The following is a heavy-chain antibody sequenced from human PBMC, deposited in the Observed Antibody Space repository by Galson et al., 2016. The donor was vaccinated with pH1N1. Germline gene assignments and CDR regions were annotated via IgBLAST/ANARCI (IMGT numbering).Heavy chain of an antibody. D-gene: IGHD1-26*01. Sequence: SLRLSCAASGFTFTAYSMNWVRQAPGKGLEWVASITSNSFHIYYTDSVRGRFTISRDNAKNSLYLHMNSLSAEDTAAYYCARDPGRPRLFYMDVWGKGTTVAVS. J-gene: IGHJ6*03. CDR3: ARDPGRPRLFYMDV. CDR1: GFTFTAYS. V-gene: IGHV3-21*01. CDR2: ITSNSFHI.